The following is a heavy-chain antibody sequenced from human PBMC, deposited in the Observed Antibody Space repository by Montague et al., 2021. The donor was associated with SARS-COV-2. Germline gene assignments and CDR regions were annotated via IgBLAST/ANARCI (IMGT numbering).Heavy chain of an antibody. CDR2: IYYSGTT. V-gene: IGHV4-39*02. D-gene: IGHD3-10*01. Sequence: SETLSLTCSVSSGSIISSGYHWGWIRQPPGEELEWIGNIYYSGTTYYNPSLQSRGTISVDTSKNHLSLRLSSVTAADTAVYFCARGMIRGVTTPFDHWGQGSQVTVSS. J-gene: IGHJ4*02. CDR3: ARGMIRGVTTPFDH. CDR1: SGSIISSGYH.